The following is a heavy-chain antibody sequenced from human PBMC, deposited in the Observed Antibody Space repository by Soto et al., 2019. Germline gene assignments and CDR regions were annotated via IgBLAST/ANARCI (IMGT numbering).Heavy chain of an antibody. D-gene: IGHD3-10*01. CDR2: ISAYNGNT. CDR1: GYTFTSYG. CDR3: ARDGPYYGSGKNRFDY. J-gene: IGHJ4*02. Sequence: GASVKVSCKASGYTFTSYGISWVRQAPGQGLEWMGWISAYNGNTNYAQKLQGRVTMTTDTSTSTAYMELRSLRSDDTAVYYCARDGPYYGSGKNRFDYWGQGTLVTVSS. V-gene: IGHV1-18*01.